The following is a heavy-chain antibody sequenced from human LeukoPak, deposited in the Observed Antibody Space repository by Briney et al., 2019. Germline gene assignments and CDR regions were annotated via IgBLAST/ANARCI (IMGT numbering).Heavy chain of an antibody. D-gene: IGHD5-18*01. Sequence: GGSLRLSCAASGFTFSSYAMSWVRQAPGKGLEWVSGISGSGGSTYYADSVKGRFTISRDNSKNTLYLQMSSLRAEDTAVYYCAKDWIQLWHTDYWGQGTLVTVSS. CDR3: AKDWIQLWHTDY. V-gene: IGHV3-23*01. CDR2: ISGSGGST. J-gene: IGHJ4*02. CDR1: GFTFSSYA.